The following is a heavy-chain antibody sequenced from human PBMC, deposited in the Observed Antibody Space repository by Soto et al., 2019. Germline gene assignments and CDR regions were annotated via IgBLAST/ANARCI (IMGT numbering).Heavy chain of an antibody. CDR2: IYYMGNT. Sequence: QVQLQESGPGLVKFSETLSLTCTVSGGSISGNYWNWIRQSPGKGLEWIGYIYYMGNTKYNPSLKSRVTISVDTSKDQFSLRLNSVTAADTAMYYCARGRKGYTYGLFDNWGQGTLVSVSS. J-gene: IGHJ4*02. CDR3: ARGRKGYTYGLFDN. V-gene: IGHV4-59*01. D-gene: IGHD5-18*01. CDR1: GGSISGNY.